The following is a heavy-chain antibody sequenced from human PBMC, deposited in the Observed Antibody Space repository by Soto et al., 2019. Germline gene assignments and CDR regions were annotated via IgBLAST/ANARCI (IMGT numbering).Heavy chain of an antibody. CDR1: EFSFSTYW. D-gene: IGHD2-15*01. J-gene: IGHJ6*02. Sequence: VQLVESGGGLVQPGGSLRLSCVASEFSFSTYWMHWVRQAPGKGQMWVARIDTTGSTTTYADSGHGRFTIYRDNAKNTMYLQMNSIRDDDPAIYFFASVSAAQYSYGMDAWGQGTKVTVS. CDR3: ASVSAAQYSYGMDA. CDR2: IDTTGSTT. V-gene: IGHV3-74*01.